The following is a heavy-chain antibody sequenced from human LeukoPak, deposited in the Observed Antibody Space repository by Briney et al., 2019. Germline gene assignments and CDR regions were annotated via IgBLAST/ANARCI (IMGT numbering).Heavy chain of an antibody. J-gene: IGHJ3*02. CDR1: GGSISRGGYS. D-gene: IGHD3-22*01. Sequence: SETLSLTCAVSGGSISRGGYSWSWIRQPPGEGLEWIGYIYHSGSTYYNPSLKSRVTISVDRSKNQFSLKLSSVTAADTAVYYCARGYYYDSSGYYYHDAFDIWGQGTMVTVSS. CDR2: IYHSGST. V-gene: IGHV4-30-2*01. CDR3: ARGYYYDSSGYYYHDAFDI.